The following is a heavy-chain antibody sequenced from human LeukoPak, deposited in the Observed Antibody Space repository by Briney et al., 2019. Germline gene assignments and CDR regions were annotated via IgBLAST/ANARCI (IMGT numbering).Heavy chain of an antibody. CDR3: AKGKRGIAAAGTDGY. CDR2: IKSKTDGGTT. CDR1: GFTFSNAW. V-gene: IGHV3-15*01. J-gene: IGHJ4*02. Sequence: GGSLRLSCAASGFTFSNAWMSWVRQAPGKGLEWVGRIKSKTDGGTTDYAAPVKGRFTISRDDSKNTLYLQMNSLRAEDTAVYYCAKGKRGIAAAGTDGYWGQGTLVTVSS. D-gene: IGHD6-13*01.